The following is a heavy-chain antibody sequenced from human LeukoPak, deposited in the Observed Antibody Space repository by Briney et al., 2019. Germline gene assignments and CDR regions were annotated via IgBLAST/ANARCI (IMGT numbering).Heavy chain of an antibody. Sequence: GGSLRLSCAASGFTFSSYEMNWVRQAPGKGLEWVSYISSSGSTIYYADSVKGRFTISRDNAKNSLYLQMNSLRAEDTAVYYCARMAGGYYYYMDVWGKGTTVTVSS. D-gene: IGHD2-8*01. CDR2: ISSSGSTI. J-gene: IGHJ6*03. CDR1: GFTFSSYE. V-gene: IGHV3-48*03. CDR3: ARMAGGYYYYMDV.